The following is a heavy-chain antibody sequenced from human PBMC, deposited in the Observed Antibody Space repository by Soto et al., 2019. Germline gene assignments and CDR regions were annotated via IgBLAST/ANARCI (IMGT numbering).Heavy chain of an antibody. D-gene: IGHD6-13*01. V-gene: IGHV1-18*01. CDR1: GYTFTSYC. J-gene: IGHJ4*02. CDR3: AALIAAAGTFDY. Sequence: ASVKVSCKASGYTFTSYCISWVRQAPGQGLEWMGWISAYNGNTNYAQKLQGRVTMTTDTSTSTAYMELRSLRSDDTAVYYCAALIAAAGTFDYWGQGTLVTVSS. CDR2: ISAYNGNT.